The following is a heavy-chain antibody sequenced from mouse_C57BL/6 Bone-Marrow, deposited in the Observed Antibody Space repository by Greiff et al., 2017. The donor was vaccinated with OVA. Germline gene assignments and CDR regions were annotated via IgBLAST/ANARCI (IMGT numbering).Heavy chain of an antibody. CDR3: ARDGIADWFAY. V-gene: IGHV1-75*01. Sequence: VQRVESGPELVKPGASVKISCKASGYTFTDYYINWVKQRPGQGLEWIGWIFPGSGSTSYNEKFKGKATLTVDKSSSQAYMLLSSLTSEDSAVYFCARDGIADWFAYWGQGTLVTVSA. D-gene: IGHD2-3*01. CDR1: GYTFTDYY. CDR2: IFPGSGST. J-gene: IGHJ3*01.